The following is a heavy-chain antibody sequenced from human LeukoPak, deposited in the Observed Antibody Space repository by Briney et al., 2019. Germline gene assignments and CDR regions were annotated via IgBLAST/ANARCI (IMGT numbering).Heavy chain of an antibody. CDR1: GGSITSSINY. J-gene: IGHJ6*03. CDR3: ARRLLHYYYMDV. V-gene: IGHV4-39*01. D-gene: IGHD2-21*01. CDR2: IYYSGSA. Sequence: SETLSLTCTVSGGSITSSINYWAWIRQTPGKGLEWIGSIYYSGSAYYKPSLKSRATIYLDTSKNQFSLKLSSVTAADRAVYDCARRLLHYYYMDVWGKGTTVTVSS.